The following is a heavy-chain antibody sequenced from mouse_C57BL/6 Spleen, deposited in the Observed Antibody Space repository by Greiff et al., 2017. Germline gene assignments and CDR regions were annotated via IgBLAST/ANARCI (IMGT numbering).Heavy chain of an antibody. D-gene: IGHD4-1*01. J-gene: IGHJ2*01. CDR1: GFNIKDDY. V-gene: IGHV14-4*01. CDR2: IDPENGDT. Sequence: VQLKQSGAELVRPGASVKLSCTASGFNIKDDYMHWVKQRPEQGLEWIGWIDPENGDTEYASKFQGKATITADTSSNTAYLQLSSLTSEDTAVYYCTSNLYFDYWGQGTTLTVSS. CDR3: TSNLYFDY.